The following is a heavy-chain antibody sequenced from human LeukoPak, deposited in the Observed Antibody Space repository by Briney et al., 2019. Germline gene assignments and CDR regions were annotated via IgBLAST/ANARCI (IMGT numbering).Heavy chain of an antibody. Sequence: ASVKVSCKASGYTFTDYYMHWVQQAPGKGLEWMGRVDPEDGETIYAEKFQGRVTITADTSTDTAYMELSSLRSEDTAVYYCATVVIVAGSTFDYWGQGTLVTVSS. CDR2: VDPEDGET. J-gene: IGHJ4*02. CDR3: ATVVIVAGSTFDY. D-gene: IGHD5-12*01. CDR1: GYTFTDYY. V-gene: IGHV1-69-2*01.